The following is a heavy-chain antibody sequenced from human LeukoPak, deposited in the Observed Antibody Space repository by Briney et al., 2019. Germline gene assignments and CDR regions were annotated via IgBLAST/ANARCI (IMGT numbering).Heavy chain of an antibody. CDR3: AAQGGSGDLRY. CDR2: IKRIIDGGTT. D-gene: IGHD4-17*01. V-gene: IGHV3-15*01. J-gene: IGHJ4*02. Sequence: GGSLRLSCAASGFTFTYAWMNWVRQAPGEGLEWVGRIKRIIDGGTTDYAAPVKGRFTVSRDDSINTLYLQMSSLKTEDTAVYYCAAQGGSGDLRYWGQGTLVTVSS. CDR1: GFTFTYAW.